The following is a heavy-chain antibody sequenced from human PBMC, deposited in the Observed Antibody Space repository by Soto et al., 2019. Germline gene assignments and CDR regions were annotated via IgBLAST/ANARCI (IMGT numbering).Heavy chain of an antibody. CDR1: GFTFDDYT. V-gene: IGHV3-43*01. CDR3: AKDLSSGWYVPYYYYGMDV. D-gene: IGHD6-19*01. CDR2: ISWDGGST. J-gene: IGHJ6*02. Sequence: DVQLVESGGVVVQPGGSLRLSCAASGFTFDDYTMHWVRQAPGKGLEWVSLISWDGGSTYYADSVKGRFTISRDNSKNSLYLQMNSLRTEDTALYYCAKDLSSGWYVPYYYYGMDVWGQGTTVTVSS.